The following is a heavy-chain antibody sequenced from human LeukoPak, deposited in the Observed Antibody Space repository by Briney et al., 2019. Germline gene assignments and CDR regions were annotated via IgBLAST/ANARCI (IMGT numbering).Heavy chain of an antibody. CDR3: AKDPGVVPAHYFDY. CDR1: XFTFSXYA. D-gene: IGHD2-2*01. J-gene: IGHJ4*02. Sequence: GGSLRLSCAXSXFTFSXYAMNWVRQAPGKGLEWVSGTGSTGVSTFYADSVKGRFTVSRDNSKNTLSLQMNSLRAEDTAVYYCAKDPGVVPAHYFDYWGQGTLVTVSS. CDR2: TGSTGVST. V-gene: IGHV3-23*01.